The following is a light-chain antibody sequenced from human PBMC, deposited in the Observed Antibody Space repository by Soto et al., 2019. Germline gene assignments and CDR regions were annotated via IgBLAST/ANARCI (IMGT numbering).Light chain of an antibody. CDR2: LGS. V-gene: IGKV2-28*01. CDR1: QSLLHSNGYNY. J-gene: IGKJ1*01. Sequence: DLVMTQSPLSLPVTPGEPASISCRSSQSLLHSNGYNYLDWYLQKPGQSPQLLIYLGSNRASGVPDRCSGSGSGTDFTLKISRVEAEDVGVYYCMQALQTVVFGQGTKVEIK. CDR3: MQALQTVV.